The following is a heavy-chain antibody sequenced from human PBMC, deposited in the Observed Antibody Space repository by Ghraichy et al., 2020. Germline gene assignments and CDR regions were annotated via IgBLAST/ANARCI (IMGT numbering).Heavy chain of an antibody. CDR3: ARGFRWYSSSSTHVYFDY. V-gene: IGHV4-34*01. J-gene: IGHJ4*02. CDR1: GGSFSGYY. CDR2: INHSGST. Sequence: SETLSLTCAVYGGSFSGYYWSWIRQPPGKGLEWIGEINHSGSTNYNPSLKSRVTISVDTSKNQFSLKLSSVTAADTAVYYCARGFRWYSSSSTHVYFDYWGQGTLVTVSS. D-gene: IGHD6-6*01.